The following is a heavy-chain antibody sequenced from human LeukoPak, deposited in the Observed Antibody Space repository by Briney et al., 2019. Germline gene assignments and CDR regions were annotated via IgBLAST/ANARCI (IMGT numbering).Heavy chain of an antibody. V-gene: IGHV3-23*01. Sequence: GGSLRLSCAASGFTFSSYAMSWVRQAPGKGLEWVSAISGSGGSTYYADSVKGRFTISRDNSKNTLYLQMNSLRAEDTAVYYCAKAKYSSGWYGNDYWGQGTLVTVSS. D-gene: IGHD6-19*01. J-gene: IGHJ4*02. CDR1: GFTFSSYA. CDR3: AKAKYSSGWYGNDY. CDR2: ISGSGGST.